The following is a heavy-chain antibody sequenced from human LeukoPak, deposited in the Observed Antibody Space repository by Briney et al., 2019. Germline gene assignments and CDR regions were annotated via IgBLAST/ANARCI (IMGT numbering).Heavy chain of an antibody. CDR1: GGSIISTSFY. CDR3: ARTVEMSTILSAIDI. CDR2: IYYSGST. D-gene: IGHD5-24*01. V-gene: IGHV4-39*01. J-gene: IGHJ3*02. Sequence: PSGTLSLTCTVSGGSIISTSFYWGWIRQPPGKGLEWIANIYYSGSTYYNPSLKSRVTISVDTSTNQFSLKVSSVTATDTAMYYCARTVEMSTILSAIDIWGQGTMVTDSS.